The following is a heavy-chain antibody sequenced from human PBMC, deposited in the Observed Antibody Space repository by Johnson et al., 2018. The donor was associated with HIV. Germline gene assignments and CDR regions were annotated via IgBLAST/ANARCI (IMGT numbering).Heavy chain of an antibody. D-gene: IGHD6-19*01. Sequence: EVQVVESGGTLVQPGGSLRLSCAASGFTVSSNYMGWVRQAPGKGLEWVSVIYRDGNTNYTDSVKGRFTISRDNSRNTLYLQMNSLRAEDTAVYRCAKGLAGAFDIWGQGTMVTVSS. CDR2: IYRDGNT. J-gene: IGHJ3*02. CDR3: AKGLAGAFDI. CDR1: GFTVSSNY. V-gene: IGHV3-53*01.